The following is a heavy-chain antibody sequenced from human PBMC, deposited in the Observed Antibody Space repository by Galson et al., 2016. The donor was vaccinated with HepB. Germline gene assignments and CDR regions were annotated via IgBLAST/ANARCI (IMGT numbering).Heavy chain of an antibody. J-gene: IGHJ5*02. Sequence: SLRLSCAASGFNFSIYALHWVRQAPGKGLEWVAIMSYDGKEKKYADSVKGRFTISRDSSKSTLFLQMNSLRAEDTAVYFCARDSSSWSTPLWFDPWGQGTLVTVSS. CDR3: ARDSSSWSTPLWFDP. CDR1: GFNFSIYA. D-gene: IGHD6-13*01. V-gene: IGHV3-30*03. CDR2: MSYDGKEK.